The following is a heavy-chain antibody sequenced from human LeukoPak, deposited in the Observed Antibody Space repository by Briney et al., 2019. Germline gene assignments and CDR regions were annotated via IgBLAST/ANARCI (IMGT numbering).Heavy chain of an antibody. Sequence: GGSLRPSCAASGFTFSSYSMNWVRQAPGKGLEWVSSISSSSSYIYYADSVKGRFTISRDNAKNSLYLQMNSLRAEDTAVYYCVRRMLENRDAFDIWGQGTMVTVSS. CDR1: GFTFSSYS. CDR3: VRRMLENRDAFDI. CDR2: ISSSSSYI. V-gene: IGHV3-21*01. D-gene: IGHD1-1*01. J-gene: IGHJ3*02.